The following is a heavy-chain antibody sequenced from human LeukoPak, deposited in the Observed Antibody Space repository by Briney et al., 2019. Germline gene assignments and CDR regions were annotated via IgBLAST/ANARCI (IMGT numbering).Heavy chain of an antibody. CDR2: IIPIFGTA. Sequence: SVKVSCKASGGTFSSYAISWVRQAPGQGLEWMGGIIPIFGTANYAQKFQGRVTITADKSTSTAYMELSSLRAEDTAVYYCARSRVTTVRGYYYYMDVWGKGTTVTVSS. V-gene: IGHV1-69*06. J-gene: IGHJ6*03. CDR3: ARSRVTTVRGYYYYMDV. D-gene: IGHD4-17*01. CDR1: GGTFSSYA.